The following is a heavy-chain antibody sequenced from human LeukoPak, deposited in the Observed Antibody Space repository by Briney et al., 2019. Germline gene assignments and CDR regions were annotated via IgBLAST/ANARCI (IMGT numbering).Heavy chain of an antibody. V-gene: IGHV5-51*01. D-gene: IGHD2-2*01. J-gene: IGHJ4*02. CDR3: ARQVRCSSTSCLDY. CDR1: GYSFTSYW. CDR2: IYPGDSDT. Sequence: GESLKISCKGSGYSFTSYWIGWMRQMPGKGLEWMGIIYPGDSDTGYSPSFQGQVTISADKSISTAYLQWSSLKASDTAMYYCARQVRCSSTSCLDYWGQGTLVTVPS.